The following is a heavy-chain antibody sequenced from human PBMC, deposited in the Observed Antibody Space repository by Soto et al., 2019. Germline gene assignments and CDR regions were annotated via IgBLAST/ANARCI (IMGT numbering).Heavy chain of an antibody. J-gene: IGHJ6*02. CDR2: INHSGST. CDR3: ASASSPRRGYSYGYRSYYYYGMDV. V-gene: IGHV4-34*01. D-gene: IGHD5-18*01. Sequence: PSETLSLTCAVYGGSFSGYYWSWIRQPPGKGLEWIGEINHSGSTNYNPSLKSRVTISVDTSKNQFSLKLSSVTAADTAVYYCASASSPRRGYSYGYRSYYYYGMDVWGQGTTVTVSS. CDR1: GGSFSGYY.